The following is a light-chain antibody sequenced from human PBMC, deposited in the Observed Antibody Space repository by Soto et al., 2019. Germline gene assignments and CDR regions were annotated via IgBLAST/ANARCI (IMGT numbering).Light chain of an antibody. V-gene: IGLV2-14*01. CDR1: SSDIGDYTH. CDR3: SSYADSDILV. CDR2: EVS. J-gene: IGLJ2*01. Sequence: QSALTQPASVSGSPGQSITISCTGTSSDIGDYTHVSWYQQHPGKAPKLIIYEVSNRPSGVSNRFSGSKSGNKASLTISELQADDEADYYCSSYADSDILVFGGGTKLTVL.